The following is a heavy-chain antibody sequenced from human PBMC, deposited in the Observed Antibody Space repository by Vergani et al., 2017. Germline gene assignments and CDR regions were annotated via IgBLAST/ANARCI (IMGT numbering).Heavy chain of an antibody. J-gene: IGHJ4*02. CDR3: ARERNAYYDFWSGYYTQYYFDY. V-gene: IGHV3-20*04. CDR2: INWNGGST. Sequence: EVDLVESGGGLAQPGGSLRLSCEASGITFWKFGMHWVRQGPGKGLELVSGINWNGGSTGYADSVKGRFTISRDNAKNSLYLQMNSLRAEDTALYYCARERNAYYDFWSGYYTQYYFDYWGQGTLVTVSS. CDR1: GITFWKFG. D-gene: IGHD3-3*01.